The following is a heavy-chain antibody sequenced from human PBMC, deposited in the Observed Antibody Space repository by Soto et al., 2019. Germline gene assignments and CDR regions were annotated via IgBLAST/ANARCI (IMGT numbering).Heavy chain of an antibody. Sequence: QVQLVQSGAEVKKPGSSVKVSCKTSRDTFNKYAFNWVRQAPGQGLEWMGWIIPIFSSRNYAEKFQGRVTITAHDSTSTAYMELMSLRLEDTVVYYCARGETYLGVWGQGTTVTVSS. CDR1: RDTFNKYA. V-gene: IGHV1-69*01. J-gene: IGHJ6*02. CDR2: IIPIFSSR. D-gene: IGHD3-16*01. CDR3: ARGETYLGV.